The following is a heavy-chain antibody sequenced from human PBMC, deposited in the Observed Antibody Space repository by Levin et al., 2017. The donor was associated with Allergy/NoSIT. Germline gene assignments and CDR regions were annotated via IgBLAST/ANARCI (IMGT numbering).Heavy chain of an antibody. CDR3: ARGTYYDFRSGSVTFDQ. CDR2: IYSTGSA. D-gene: IGHD3-3*01. V-gene: IGHV4-4*07. Sequence: RPSETLSLTCTVSGDSFNNYFWTWIRQPAGKGLEWIGHIYSTGSANYNPSLKSRGSMSVDLSKNQFSLKLTSVTAADTAVYYCARGTYYDFRSGSVTFDQWGQGTLVTVSS. J-gene: IGHJ4*02. CDR1: GDSFNNYF.